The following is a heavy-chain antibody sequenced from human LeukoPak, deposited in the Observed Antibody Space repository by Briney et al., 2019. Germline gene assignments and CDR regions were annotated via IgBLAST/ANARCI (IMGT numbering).Heavy chain of an antibody. CDR1: GFTFSSYS. D-gene: IGHD6-19*01. CDR3: ARDPSSGWYLKGWFDP. J-gene: IGHJ5*02. CDR2: ISSSSNYI. Sequence: GGSLRLSCAASGFTFSSYSMNGVRQAPGKGLEGVSSISSSSNYIYYADSVKGRFTISRDNAKNSLYLQMNSLRAEDTAVYYCARDPSSGWYLKGWFDPWGQGTLVTVSS. V-gene: IGHV3-21*01.